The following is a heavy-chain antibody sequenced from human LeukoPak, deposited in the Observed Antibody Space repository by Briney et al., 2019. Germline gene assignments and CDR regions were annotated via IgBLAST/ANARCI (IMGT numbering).Heavy chain of an antibody. Sequence: PSETLSLTCTISGGSISRSNWWSWVRKPPGKGLEWIGEIYHSGSTNYNPSLTSRITISVDQSKNQFSLKLSSVTAADTAVYYCATNTHNNGYTFDYWGQGTLVTVSS. J-gene: IGHJ4*02. CDR1: GGSISRSNW. D-gene: IGHD5-24*01. CDR2: IYHSGST. V-gene: IGHV4-4*02. CDR3: ATNTHNNGYTFDY.